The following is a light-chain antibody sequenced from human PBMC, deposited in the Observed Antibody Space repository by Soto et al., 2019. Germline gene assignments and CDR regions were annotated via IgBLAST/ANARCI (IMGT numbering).Light chain of an antibody. CDR2: DAS. J-gene: IGKJ1*01. V-gene: IGKV1-5*01. Sequence: DIQMTQSPSTLSASVGDGVTITCRASQRISTWLAWYQQKPGKAPKLLISDASSLETGVPSRLSGSGSGTEFTITIKSLQPDDSATYDCQQYKSYWTFGQGTKVDIK. CDR3: QQYKSYWT. CDR1: QRISTW.